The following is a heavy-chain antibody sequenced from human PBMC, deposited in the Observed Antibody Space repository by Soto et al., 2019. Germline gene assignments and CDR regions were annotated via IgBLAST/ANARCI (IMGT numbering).Heavy chain of an antibody. CDR1: GYTFTSYG. V-gene: IGHV1-18*01. CDR2: ISAYNGNT. CDR3: ASSSGGAVAGPGFVDY. Sequence: ASVKVSCKASGYTFTSYGISWVRQAPGQGLEWMGWISAYNGNTNYAQKLQGRVTMTTDTSTSTAYMELRSLRSDDTAVYYCASSSGGAVAGPGFVDYWGQGTLVTVSS. J-gene: IGHJ4*02. D-gene: IGHD6-19*01.